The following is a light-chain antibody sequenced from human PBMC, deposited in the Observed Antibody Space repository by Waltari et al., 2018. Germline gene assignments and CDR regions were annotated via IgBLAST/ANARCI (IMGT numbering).Light chain of an antibody. CDR3: AAWDDSLNGHWV. CDR1: SSNIGSNV. CDR2: RSD. Sequence: QSVLTQPPSASGTPGPRVTISCSGRSSNIGSNVVHRDQQLPGKAPKLPSYRSDQRPSGVPDRFSGSKSGTSASLAISGLQSEDEADYYCAAWDDSLNGHWVFGGGTKVTVL. V-gene: IGLV1-44*01. J-gene: IGLJ3*02.